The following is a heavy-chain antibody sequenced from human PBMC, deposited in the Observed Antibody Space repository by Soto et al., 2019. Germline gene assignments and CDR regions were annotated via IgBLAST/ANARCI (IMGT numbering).Heavy chain of an antibody. D-gene: IGHD4-17*01. CDR1: GFTFGSYS. CDR3: AKDSGDYTEGWFDP. Sequence: GGSLRLSCAASGFTFGSYSMHWVRQAPGKGLEWVSGISWNSGNIGYADSVKGRFTISGDNAKNSLYLQMNSLRAEDTALYYCAKDSGDYTEGWFDPWGQGTLVTAPQ. CDR2: ISWNSGNI. V-gene: IGHV3-9*01. J-gene: IGHJ5*02.